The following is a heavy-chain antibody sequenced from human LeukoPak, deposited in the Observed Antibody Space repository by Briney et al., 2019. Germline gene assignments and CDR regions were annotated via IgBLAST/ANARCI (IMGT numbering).Heavy chain of an antibody. CDR1: GGTFSSYA. CDR2: IIPILGIA. Sequence: ASVEVSCKASGGTFSSYAISWVRQAPGQGLEWMGRIIPILGIANYAQKFQGRVTITADKSTSTAYMELSSLRSEDTAVYYCARGGLMATPFGYWGQGTLVTVSS. J-gene: IGHJ4*02. CDR3: ARGGLMATPFGY. V-gene: IGHV1-69*04. D-gene: IGHD5-24*01.